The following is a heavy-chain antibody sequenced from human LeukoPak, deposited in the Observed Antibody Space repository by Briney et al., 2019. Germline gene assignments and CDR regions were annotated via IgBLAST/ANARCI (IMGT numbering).Heavy chain of an antibody. V-gene: IGHV3-7*01. CDR1: GFTFSSFW. Sequence: GGSLRLSCAASGFTFSSFWMSWVRQAPGKGPEWVANVNEDGSQKYFVDSVKGRFTISRDNAKTSLYLQMNSLRAEDTAVYYCARGGGNFDYWGQGTLVTVSS. D-gene: IGHD1-26*01. J-gene: IGHJ4*02. CDR2: VNEDGSQK. CDR3: ARGGGNFDY.